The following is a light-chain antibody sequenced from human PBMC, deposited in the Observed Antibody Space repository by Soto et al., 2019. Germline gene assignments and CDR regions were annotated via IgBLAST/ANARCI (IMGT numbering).Light chain of an antibody. CDR2: GAS. CDR3: QQRRSWPPWR. V-gene: IGKV3-11*01. Sequence: EIVFTQSPVTLSLSPGDRATLSCRASQSVGSYLACFQQKPGQAPRLLIHGASNRATGIPARFSGSGSGTALPPTISSLEPEDFAVYSSQQRRSWPPWRFGHGTTVEIK. J-gene: IGKJ1*01. CDR1: QSVGSY.